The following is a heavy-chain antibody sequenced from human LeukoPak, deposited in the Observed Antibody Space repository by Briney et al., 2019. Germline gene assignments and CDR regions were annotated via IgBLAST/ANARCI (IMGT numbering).Heavy chain of an antibody. CDR3: ARVHRYYHSSGYYDLFDY. D-gene: IGHD3-22*01. Sequence: PGGSLRLSCAASGFTFSSYSMNWVRQAPGKGLEWVSSISSSSSYIYYADSVKGRFTISRDNAKNSLYLQMNSLRAEDTAVYYCARVHRYYHSSGYYDLFDYWGQGTLVTVSS. V-gene: IGHV3-21*01. CDR1: GFTFSSYS. CDR2: ISSSSSYI. J-gene: IGHJ4*02.